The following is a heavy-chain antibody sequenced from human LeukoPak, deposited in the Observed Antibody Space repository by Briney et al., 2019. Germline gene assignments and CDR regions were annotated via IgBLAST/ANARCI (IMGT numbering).Heavy chain of an antibody. V-gene: IGHV3-23*01. Sequence: GGSLRLSCAASEFTVSSNYMSWVRQAPGKGLEWVSAICGSDGSRYYADSVKGRFTISRDNSKNTLYLQMNSLRGEDTAVYYCAKGGSPSCYSSSGYWGQGTLVTVSS. CDR1: EFTVSSNY. D-gene: IGHD2-2*01. CDR2: ICGSDGSR. CDR3: AKGGSPSCYSSSGY. J-gene: IGHJ4*02.